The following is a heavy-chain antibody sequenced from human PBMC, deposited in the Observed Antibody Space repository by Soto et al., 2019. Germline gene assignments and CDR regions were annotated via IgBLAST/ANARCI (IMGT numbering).Heavy chain of an antibody. CDR1: GGSILDSTYY. CDR2: IFYSGGT. V-gene: IGHV4-39*01. CDR3: ASQASGYYYGWFDP. J-gene: IGHJ5*02. Sequence: QLLLQESGPGLVKPSETLSLTCTVSGGSILDSTYYWAWIRQSPGKGLEWIGTIFYSGGTFYTPSLXXXVXXSVDTSNNQSSLQLSSVTAAATAVYYSASQASGYYYGWFDPWGQGTLVTVSS. D-gene: IGHD3-22*01.